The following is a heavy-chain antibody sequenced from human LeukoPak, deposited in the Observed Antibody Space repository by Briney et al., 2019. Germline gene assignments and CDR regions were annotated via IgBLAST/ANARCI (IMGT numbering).Heavy chain of an antibody. CDR3: ARVTGSENWFDP. CDR1: GDSISLSFYY. CDR2: VYYSGTT. V-gene: IGHV4-39*07. Sequence: SETLSLTCSVSGDSISLSFYYWGWIRQPPGKALEWIGSVYYSGTTSYNPSLKSRVTISVDKSKNQFSLKLSSVTAADTAVYYCARVTGSENWFDPWGQGTLVTVSS. J-gene: IGHJ5*02. D-gene: IGHD1-14*01.